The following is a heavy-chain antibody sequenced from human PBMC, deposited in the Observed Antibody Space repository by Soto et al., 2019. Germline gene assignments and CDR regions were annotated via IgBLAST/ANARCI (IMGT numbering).Heavy chain of an antibody. J-gene: IGHJ5*02. Sequence: GASVKVSCKASGGTFSSYAISWVRQAPGQGLEWMGGIIPIFGTANYAQKFQGRVTITADESTSTAYMELSSLRSEDTAVYYCARDLKGPPGTTLWGFDPWGQGTLVTVSS. D-gene: IGHD1-1*01. V-gene: IGHV1-69*13. CDR2: IIPIFGTA. CDR3: ARDLKGPPGTTLWGFDP. CDR1: GGTFSSYA.